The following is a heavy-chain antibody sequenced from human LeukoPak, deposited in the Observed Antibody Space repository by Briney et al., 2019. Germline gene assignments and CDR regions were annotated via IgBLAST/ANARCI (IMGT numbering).Heavy chain of an antibody. CDR1: GFTFSTYG. D-gene: IGHD1-26*01. Sequence: GGSLRLSCAASGFTFSTYGMSWVRQAPGKGLEWVSGISGSGGSRFYTDSVKGRFTISRDNSKNTLYLQMNSLRAEDTAVYYCAKLREWELPDLFDYWGQGTLVTVSS. J-gene: IGHJ4*02. CDR2: ISGSGGSR. CDR3: AKLREWELPDLFDY. V-gene: IGHV3-23*01.